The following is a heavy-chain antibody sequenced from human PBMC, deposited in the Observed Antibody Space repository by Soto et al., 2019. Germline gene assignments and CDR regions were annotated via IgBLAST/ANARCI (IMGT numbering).Heavy chain of an antibody. Sequence: QVQLVESGGGVVQPGRSLRLTCAASGFTFSSNDMHWVRQAPGKGLEWVALIAYDGSKTYYGDSVRGRFTISRDNSENTLFLQMNRLRAEDTAVYYCARWVGGSMFDNSGKYDSWGQGTLVTVSS. V-gene: IGHV3-30*03. CDR3: ARWVGGSMFDNSGKYDS. CDR1: GFTFSSND. CDR2: IAYDGSKT. J-gene: IGHJ5*01. D-gene: IGHD3-22*01.